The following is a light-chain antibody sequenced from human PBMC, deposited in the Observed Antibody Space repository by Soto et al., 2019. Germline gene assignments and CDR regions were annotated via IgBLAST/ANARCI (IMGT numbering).Light chain of an antibody. CDR3: QPYGSSPTT. V-gene: IGKV3-20*01. J-gene: IGKJ1*01. CDR1: QSVLNNH. Sequence: EIVWTQSAGTMSLSPGERDPLSCVGSQSVLNNHIGWYQQKPGQAPRRLIFGASFRATGIPDRFSGSGSGTDFTLTISRLEPEDFAVYYCQPYGSSPTTVGQGTKVDIK. CDR2: GAS.